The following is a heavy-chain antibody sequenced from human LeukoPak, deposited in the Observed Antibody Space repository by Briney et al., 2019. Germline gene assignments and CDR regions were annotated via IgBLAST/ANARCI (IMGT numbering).Heavy chain of an antibody. CDR2: IYYSGTS. CDR3: ARLPINSYDAFDI. J-gene: IGHJ3*02. D-gene: IGHD5-12*01. V-gene: IGHV4-39*01. Sequence: PSETLSLTCSVSGGSISSSSYYWGWIRQPPGKGLEGVGSIYYSGTSYYNLSLKSRVTISVDTSKNQFSLKPSSVTAADTAVYYCARLPINSYDAFDIWGQGTMVTASS. CDR1: GGSISSSSYY.